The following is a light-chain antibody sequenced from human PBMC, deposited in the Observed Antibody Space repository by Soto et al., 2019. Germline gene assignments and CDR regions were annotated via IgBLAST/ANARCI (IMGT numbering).Light chain of an antibody. CDR2: SAS. Sequence: EIVLTQSPATLSLSPGERATLSCRASQSVSSYLAWYQQKPGQAPRLLIYSASSRATGIPDRFSGSGSGTDFTLTISRLEPEDFAVYYCQQYGGSPWTFGQGTKVDIK. J-gene: IGKJ1*01. V-gene: IGKV3-20*01. CDR1: QSVSSY. CDR3: QQYGGSPWT.